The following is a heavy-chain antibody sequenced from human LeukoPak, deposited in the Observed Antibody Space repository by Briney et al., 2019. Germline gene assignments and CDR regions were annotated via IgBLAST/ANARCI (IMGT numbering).Heavy chain of an antibody. J-gene: IGHJ4*02. CDR1: GFTFSRYT. Sequence: GGSLRLSCAASGFTFSRYTVNWVRQAPGKGLEWVSSITSSSTYIYYADSVKGRFTISRDNAKNSLYLHMNSLRAEDTAVYYCTRGTGSYDYWGQGTRVTVSS. V-gene: IGHV3-21*01. CDR2: ITSSSTYI. D-gene: IGHD1-26*01. CDR3: TRGTGSYDY.